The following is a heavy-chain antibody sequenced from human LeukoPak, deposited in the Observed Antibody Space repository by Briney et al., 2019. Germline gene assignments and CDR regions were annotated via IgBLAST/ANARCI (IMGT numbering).Heavy chain of an antibody. CDR3: ARLPDILTGYPYYMDG. J-gene: IGHJ6*03. Sequence: SETLSLTCTVSGDSISSSGYYWGWIRQPPGKGLEWIGSIYYSGSTYYNPSLKSRVTISVDTSKNQFSLKLRSVTAADTAVYYCARLPDILTGYPYYMDGWGKGTTVTIS. V-gene: IGHV4-39*01. CDR2: IYYSGST. CDR1: GDSISSSGYY. D-gene: IGHD3-9*01.